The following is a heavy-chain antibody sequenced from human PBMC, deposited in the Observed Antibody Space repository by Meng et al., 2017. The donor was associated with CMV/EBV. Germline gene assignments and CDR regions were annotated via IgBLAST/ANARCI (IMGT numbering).Heavy chain of an antibody. V-gene: IGHV4-59*01. D-gene: IGHD6-6*01. CDR1: GFTFSSYS. CDR3: ASSSSPGGMDV. Sequence: ESLKISCAASGFTFSSYSMNWVRQAPGKGLEWIGYIYYSGSTNYNPSLKSRVTISVDTSKNQFSLKLSSVTAADTAVYYCASSSSPGGMDVWGQGTTVTVSS. J-gene: IGHJ6*02. CDR2: IYYSGST.